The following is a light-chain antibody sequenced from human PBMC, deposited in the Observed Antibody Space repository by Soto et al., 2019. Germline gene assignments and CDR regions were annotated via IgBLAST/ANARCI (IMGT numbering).Light chain of an antibody. J-gene: IGLJ2*01. V-gene: IGLV1-47*01. CDR3: AAWDDSLSGVV. Sequence: QSVLTQPPSASGTPGQRVTLSCFGSSSNIGSNYVYWYQQLPGTVPQLLIYRNSERPSGVPDRFSGSKSGTSASLAISGLRSEDEADYYCAAWDDSLSGVVFGGGTKLTVL. CDR1: SSNIGSNY. CDR2: RNS.